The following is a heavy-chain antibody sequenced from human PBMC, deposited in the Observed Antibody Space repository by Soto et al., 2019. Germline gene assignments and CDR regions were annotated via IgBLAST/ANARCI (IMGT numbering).Heavy chain of an antibody. Sequence: PGGSLRLSCAASGFTFSNAWMSWGRQAPGKGREWGGRIKSKTGGGTTDYAAPVKGRFTISRDASKNTLYLQMNSLKTEDTAVYYGPKGRLGYCISTSRLGFGVVPPDVSYYYYHGMDVWGQETTVTASS. V-gene: IGHV3-15*01. CDR3: PKGRLGYCISTSRLGFGVVPPDVSYYYYHGMDV. J-gene: IGHJ6*02. CDR1: GFTFSNAW. D-gene: IGHD2-2*01. CDR2: IKSKTGGGTT.